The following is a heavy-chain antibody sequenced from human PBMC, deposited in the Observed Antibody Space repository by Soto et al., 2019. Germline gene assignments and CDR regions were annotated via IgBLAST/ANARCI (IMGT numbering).Heavy chain of an antibody. D-gene: IGHD3-3*01. J-gene: IGHJ6*02. Sequence: VGSLRLSCAASGFTFSSYSMNWVRQAPGKGLEWVSSISSSSSYIYYADSVKGRFTISRDNAKNSLYLQMNRLRAEDTAVYYCARVNHDFWSGPDYSYYGMDVWGQGTTITVSS. CDR1: GFTFSSYS. CDR3: ARVNHDFWSGPDYSYYGMDV. V-gene: IGHV3-21*01. CDR2: ISSSSSYI.